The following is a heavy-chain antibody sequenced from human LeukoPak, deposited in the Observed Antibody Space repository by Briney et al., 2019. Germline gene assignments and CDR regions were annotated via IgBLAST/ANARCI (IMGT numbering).Heavy chain of an antibody. CDR2: ISGGGGST. J-gene: IGHJ4*02. CDR1: GFTFSSYG. V-gene: IGHV3-23*01. CDR3: AKDSVYDILTGYYDY. Sequence: GGTLRLSCAASGFTFSSYGMSWVRQAPGKGLEWVSAISGGGGSTYYADSVKGRFTIARDNSKNTLYLQMNSLRAEDTAVYYCAKDSVYDILTGYYDYWGQGTLVTVSS. D-gene: IGHD3-9*01.